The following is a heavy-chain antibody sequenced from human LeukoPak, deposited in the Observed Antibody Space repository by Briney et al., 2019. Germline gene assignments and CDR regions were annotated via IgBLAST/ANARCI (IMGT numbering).Heavy chain of an antibody. CDR1: GFTFSNYA. D-gene: IGHD3-10*01. J-gene: IGHJ4*02. CDR2: ISYDGSNE. V-gene: IGHV3-30*04. CDR3: ARDGNYYGSGSYLDY. Sequence: GGSLRLSCAASGFTFSNYAMHWVRQAPGKGLEWVAIISYDGSNEYYADSVKGQFTISRDNSNNTLYLQMNSLRAEDTAVYYCARDGNYYGSGSYLDYWGQGTLVTVSS.